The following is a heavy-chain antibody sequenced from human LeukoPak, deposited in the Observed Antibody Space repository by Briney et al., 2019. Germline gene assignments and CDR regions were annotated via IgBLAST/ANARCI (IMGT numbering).Heavy chain of an antibody. CDR2: ITAYDGDT. D-gene: IGHD1-1*01. CDR3: ARDYQLPSGPDLFDI. J-gene: IGHJ3*02. Sequence: ASVKVSCKASGFSFPNYGISWVRQAPGQGLEWIGWITAYDGDTNYARKFQDRVTMATDTSTSTASMELWSLRSDDTAVYYCARDYQLPSGPDLFDIWGQGTVVTVSS. V-gene: IGHV1-18*01. CDR1: GFSFPNYG.